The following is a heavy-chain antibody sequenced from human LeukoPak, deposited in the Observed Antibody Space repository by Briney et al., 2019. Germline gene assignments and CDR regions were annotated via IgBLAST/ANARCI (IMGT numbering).Heavy chain of an antibody. CDR2: ISGSGGST. D-gene: IGHD3-3*01. J-gene: IGHJ6*04. Sequence: GGSLRLSCAASGFTFSSYAMSWVRQAPGKGLEWVSAISGSGGSTYYADSVKGRFTISRDNSKNTLYLQMNSLRAEDTAVYYCAKLLWSSLYPILDVWGKGTTVTVSS. CDR3: AKLLWSSLYPILDV. CDR1: GFTFSSYA. V-gene: IGHV3-23*01.